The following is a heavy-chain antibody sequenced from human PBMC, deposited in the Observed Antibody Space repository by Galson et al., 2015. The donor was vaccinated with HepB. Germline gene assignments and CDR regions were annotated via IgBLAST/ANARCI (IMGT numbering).Heavy chain of an antibody. CDR2: INAGNGNT. D-gene: IGHD2-21*02. V-gene: IGHV1-3*01. CDR3: ARESSPAYCGGDCYGDRYFDY. CDR1: GYTFTSYA. J-gene: IGHJ4*02. Sequence: SVKVSCKASGYTFTSYAMHWVRQAPGQRLEWMGWINAGNGNTKYSQKFQGRVTITRDTSASTAYMELSSLRSEDTAVYYCARESSPAYCGGDCYGDRYFDYWGQGTLVTVSS.